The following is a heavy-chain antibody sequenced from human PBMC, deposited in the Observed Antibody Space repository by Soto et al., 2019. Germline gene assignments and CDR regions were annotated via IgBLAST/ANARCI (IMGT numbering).Heavy chain of an antibody. Sequence: GGSLRLSCAASGFTLSNYAMSWVRLAPGKGLEWVSAISGSGGSTYYADSVKGRFTISRDNSKNTLYLQMNSLRAEDTAVYYCAKRDYSTSGYVFDYWGQGALVTVSS. CDR2: ISGSGGST. CDR1: GFTLSNYA. CDR3: AKRDYSTSGYVFDY. D-gene: IGHD3-22*01. J-gene: IGHJ4*02. V-gene: IGHV3-23*01.